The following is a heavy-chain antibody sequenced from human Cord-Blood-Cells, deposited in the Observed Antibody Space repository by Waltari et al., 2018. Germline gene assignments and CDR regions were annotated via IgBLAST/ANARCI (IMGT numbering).Heavy chain of an antibody. Sequence: QVQLVQSGAEVKKPGASVKVSCKASGYTFTGYYMHWVRQAPGQGLEWMGWINPNSGGTNYAKKFQGRVTMTRDTSISTAYMELSRLRSDDTAVYYCARGGSSGYYLDAFDIWGQGTMVTVSS. V-gene: IGHV1-2*02. CDR1: GYTFTGYY. CDR3: ARGGSSGYYLDAFDI. J-gene: IGHJ3*02. D-gene: IGHD3-22*01. CDR2: INPNSGGT.